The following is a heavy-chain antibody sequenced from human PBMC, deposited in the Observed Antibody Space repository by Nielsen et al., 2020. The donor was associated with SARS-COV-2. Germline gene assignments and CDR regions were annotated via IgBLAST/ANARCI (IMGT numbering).Heavy chain of an antibody. CDR3: AKDEGIAAAAAYGMDV. Sequence: GESLKISCAASGFTFSSYGMHWVRQAPGKGLEWVAVISYDGSNKYYADSVKGRFTISRDKSKNTLYLQMNSLRAEDTAVYYCAKDEGIAAAAAYGMDVWGQGTTVTVSS. CDR1: GFTFSSYG. V-gene: IGHV3-30*18. D-gene: IGHD6-13*01. CDR2: ISYDGSNK. J-gene: IGHJ6*02.